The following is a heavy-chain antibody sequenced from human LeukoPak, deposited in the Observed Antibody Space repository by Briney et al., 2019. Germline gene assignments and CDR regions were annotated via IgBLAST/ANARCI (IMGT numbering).Heavy chain of an antibody. CDR1: GLNFINYA. J-gene: IGHJ4*02. CDR3: TTDSSSFDY. V-gene: IGHV3-15*01. CDR2: IKSKTDGGTT. Sequence: GGSLRLSCAASGLNFINYAMSWVRQAPGKGLEWVGRIKSKTDGGTTDYAAPVKGRFTISRDDSKNTLYLQMNSLKTEDTAVYYCTTDSSSFDYWGQGTLVTVSS.